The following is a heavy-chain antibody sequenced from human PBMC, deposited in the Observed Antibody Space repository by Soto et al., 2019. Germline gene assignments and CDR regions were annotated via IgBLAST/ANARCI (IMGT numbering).Heavy chain of an antibody. CDR3: ASTGKLYRPGYY. D-gene: IGHD1-26*01. Sequence: QVQLVESGGGVVQPGRSLRLSCAASGFTFSDYVMHWVRQAPGKGLEWVAVISNDGSNKYYADSVRGRFTISRDNSKNKVYLQMNSLRAEDTAVCHCASTGKLYRPGYYWGQGTLVTVSS. V-gene: IGHV3-30-3*01. J-gene: IGHJ4*02. CDR2: ISNDGSNK. CDR1: GFTFSDYV.